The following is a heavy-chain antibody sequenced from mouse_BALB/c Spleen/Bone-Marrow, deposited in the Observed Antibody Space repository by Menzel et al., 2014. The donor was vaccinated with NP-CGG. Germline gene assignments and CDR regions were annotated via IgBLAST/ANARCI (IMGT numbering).Heavy chain of an antibody. CDR3: ASAYYGSYV. V-gene: IGHV1-7*01. D-gene: IGHD2-10*01. CDR1: GYTFTSYW. CDR2: INPSTGYT. J-gene: IGHJ1*01. Sequence: QVQLQQSGAELAKPGASVKMSCKASGYTFTSYWMHWVKQRPGQGLEWIGYINPSTGYTEYNQKFKDKATLTADKSSSTAYMQLSSLTSEDSAVYYCASAYYGSYVWGAGTTVTVSS.